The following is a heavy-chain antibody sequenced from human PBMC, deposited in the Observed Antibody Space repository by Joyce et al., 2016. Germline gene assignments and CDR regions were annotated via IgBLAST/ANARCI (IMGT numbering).Heavy chain of an antibody. Sequence: QVQLQQWGAGLLKPSETLSLTCAVYGGSCSGYYWSWIRQPPGKGLEWIGEINHSGSTNYNPSLESRVTISVDTSKNQFSLRLSSVTAADTAVYYCARGLSAFDYSNYAGYDYWGQGTLVTVSS. CDR2: INHSGST. CDR3: ARGLSAFDYSNYAGYDY. J-gene: IGHJ4*02. V-gene: IGHV4-34*01. CDR1: GGSCSGYY. D-gene: IGHD4-11*01.